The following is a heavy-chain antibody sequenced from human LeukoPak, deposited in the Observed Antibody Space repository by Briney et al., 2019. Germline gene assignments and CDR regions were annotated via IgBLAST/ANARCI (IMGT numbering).Heavy chain of an antibody. V-gene: IGHV1-18*01. J-gene: IGHJ4*02. D-gene: IGHD1-26*01. CDR2: ISAYNGNT. Sequence: VSVKVSCKSSGYTFTSYGISWVRQAPGQGLEWMGWISAYNGNTNYAQKLQGRVTMTTDTSTSTAYMELRSLRSDDTAVYYCARARYSGHFDYWGQGTLVTVSS. CDR1: GYTFTSYG. CDR3: ARARYSGHFDY.